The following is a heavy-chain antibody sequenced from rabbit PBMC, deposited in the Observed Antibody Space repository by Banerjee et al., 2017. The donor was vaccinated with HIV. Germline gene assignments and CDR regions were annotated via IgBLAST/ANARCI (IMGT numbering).Heavy chain of an antibody. D-gene: IGHD3-1*01. Sequence: QSLEESGGDLVKPGASLTLTCTASGFSFSSTYWICWVRQAPGKGLEWIACINTSSGNTVYASWAKGRFTISKTSSTTVTLQMTSLTAADTATYFCARHVHWGTRLDLWGPGTLVTVS. J-gene: IGHJ3*01. CDR2: INTSSGNT. CDR3: ARHVHWGTRLDL. CDR1: GFSFSSTYW. V-gene: IGHV1S40*01.